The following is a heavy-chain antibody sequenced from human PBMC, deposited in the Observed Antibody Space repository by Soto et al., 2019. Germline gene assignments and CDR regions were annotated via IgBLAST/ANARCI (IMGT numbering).Heavy chain of an antibody. D-gene: IGHD3-10*01. CDR3: ATPTPLRGAMITNINFDF. CDR2: INHSGST. CDR1: GGSFSGYY. J-gene: IGHJ4*02. V-gene: IGHV4-34*01. Sequence: PSETLSLTCAVYGGSFSGYYWSWLRPPPGKGLEWIGEINHSGSTNYNPSLKSRVTVTEDTVTDTAYMELSGLKSDDTAVYYCATPTPLRGAMITNINFDFWGQGTPVTVSS.